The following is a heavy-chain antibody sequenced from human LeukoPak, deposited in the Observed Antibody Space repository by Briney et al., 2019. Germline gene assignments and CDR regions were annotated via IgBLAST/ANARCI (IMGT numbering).Heavy chain of an antibody. CDR2: INHSGST. Sequence: SETLSLTCAVYGGSFSGYYWSWIRQPPGKGLEWIGEINHSGSTNYNPSLKSRVTISVDTSKNQFSLKLSSVTAADTAVYYCARPYGDYVGYFDLWGRGTLVTVSS. D-gene: IGHD4-17*01. J-gene: IGHJ2*01. CDR1: GGSFSGYY. V-gene: IGHV4-34*01. CDR3: ARPYGDYVGYFDL.